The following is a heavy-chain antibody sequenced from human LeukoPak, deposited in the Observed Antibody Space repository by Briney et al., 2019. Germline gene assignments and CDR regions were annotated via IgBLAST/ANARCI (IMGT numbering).Heavy chain of an antibody. V-gene: IGHV3-7*01. J-gene: IGHJ4*02. D-gene: IGHD1-26*01. CDR2: IKQDGSER. CDR1: GFTFSNYW. Sequence: GGSLRLSCAASGFTFSNYWMTWVRHAPGEGLEWGANIKQDGSERYYVDSVRGRFTISRDNAKNSVYLQVNSLRVEDTAMYYCVRDTGGSGSYPDYWGQGVLVTVSS. CDR3: VRDTGGSGSYPDY.